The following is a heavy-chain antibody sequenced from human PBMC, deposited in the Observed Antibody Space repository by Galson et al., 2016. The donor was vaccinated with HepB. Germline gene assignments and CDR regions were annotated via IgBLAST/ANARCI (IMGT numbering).Heavy chain of an antibody. CDR3: ARAKTGYSSGWAFDF. CDR2: IFYSGST. J-gene: IGHJ4*02. V-gene: IGHV4-31*03. Sequence: TLSLTCTVSGGSVSIGTFYWSWIRQQPGKGLEWIGFIFYSGSTSYNQSLKSRATISSDASKNHFSLKLSSVTAADTAVFYCARAKTGYSSGWAFDFWGQGSLVTVSS. CDR1: GGSVSIGTFY. D-gene: IGHD6-19*01.